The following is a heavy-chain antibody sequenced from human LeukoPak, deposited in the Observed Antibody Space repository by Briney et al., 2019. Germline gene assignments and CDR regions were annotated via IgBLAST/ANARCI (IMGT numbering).Heavy chain of an antibody. CDR1: GFTFSSYT. CDR3: ASSIAVTSSFDF. Sequence: GGSLRLSCAASGFTFSSYTMNWVRQAPGKGLEWVSSISVGSNYIYYADSVKGRFTISRDNAKNSLYLQMNSLRAEDTAVYYCASSIAVTSSFDFWGQGTLVTVSS. CDR2: ISVGSNYI. D-gene: IGHD6-19*01. J-gene: IGHJ4*02. V-gene: IGHV3-21*01.